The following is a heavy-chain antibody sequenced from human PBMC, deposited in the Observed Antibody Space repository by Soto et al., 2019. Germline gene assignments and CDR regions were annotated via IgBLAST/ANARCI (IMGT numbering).Heavy chain of an antibody. Sequence: PSETLSHTXTVSGGSISGSYWSWIRQTPGKVLEWLGYTHYSGSTNYNPSLKSRVTMSVDSAKNQFSLQLSSVTAADTAVYFCTKYRRTDAEGYSFDYWGRGALVTVAS. D-gene: IGHD2-15*01. J-gene: IGHJ4*02. V-gene: IGHV4-59*01. CDR1: GGSISGSY. CDR2: THYSGST. CDR3: TKYRRTDAEGYSFDY.